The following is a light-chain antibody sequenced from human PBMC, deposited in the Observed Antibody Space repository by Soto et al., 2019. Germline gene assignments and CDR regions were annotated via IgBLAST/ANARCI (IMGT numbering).Light chain of an antibody. Sequence: QSALTQPASVSGSPGQSITISCTGTSSDVGGYNYVSWYQQHPGKPPKLMICAVSNRPSGISYRFSGSQSGNTASLTISGLQAEDEADYYCSSLTSTSSTLVFGGGTKVTVL. CDR2: AVS. J-gene: IGLJ2*01. CDR1: SSDVGGYNY. CDR3: SSLTSTSSTLV. V-gene: IGLV2-14*01.